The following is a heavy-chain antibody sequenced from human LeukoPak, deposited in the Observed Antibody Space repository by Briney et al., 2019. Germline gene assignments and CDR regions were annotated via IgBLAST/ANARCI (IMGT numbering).Heavy chain of an antibody. CDR3: AAGGDTAKGGKY. CDR2: IHCSGTI. V-gene: IGHV4-31*03. J-gene: IGHJ4*02. D-gene: IGHD5-18*01. CDR1: GASISGTDYY. Sequence: SETLSLTCTVSGASISGTDYYWTWTRHHPGEGLEWLGFIHCSGTIYYNPSLRSRLIISANTAKIQMSLKLSSMTAADTAVYYCAAGGDTAKGGKYWGQGTQVTVSS.